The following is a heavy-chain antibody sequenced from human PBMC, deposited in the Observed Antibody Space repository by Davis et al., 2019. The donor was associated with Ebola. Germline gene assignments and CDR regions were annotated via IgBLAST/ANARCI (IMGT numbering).Heavy chain of an antibody. D-gene: IGHD5-12*01. Sequence: GESLKISCAASGFTFSIFGMHWVRQAPGKGLEWVALISYDGSDKYYADSVKGRFTISRDNSENTLYLQMHSLTAEDTALYYCARETDISTFGYWGQGTQVTVSA. V-gene: IGHV3-30*03. J-gene: IGHJ4*02. CDR3: ARETDISTFGY. CDR2: ISYDGSDK. CDR1: GFTFSIFG.